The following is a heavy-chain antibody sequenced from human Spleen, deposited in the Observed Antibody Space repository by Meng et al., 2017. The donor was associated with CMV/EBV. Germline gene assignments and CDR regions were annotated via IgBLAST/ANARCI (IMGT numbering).Heavy chain of an antibody. CDR2: IIPIFGTA. J-gene: IGHJ4*02. CDR1: GGTFSSYA. Sequence: SVKVSCKASGGTFSSYAISWVRQAPGQGLEWMGGIIPIFGTANYAQKFQGRVTITTDESTSTAYMELSSLRSDDTAVFYCARSESLDHWGQGTLVTVSS. CDR3: ARSESLDH. V-gene: IGHV1-69*05.